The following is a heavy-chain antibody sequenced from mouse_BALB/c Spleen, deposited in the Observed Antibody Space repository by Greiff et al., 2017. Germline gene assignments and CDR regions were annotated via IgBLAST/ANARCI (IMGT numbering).Heavy chain of an antibody. V-gene: IGHV5-6-4*01. D-gene: IGHD2-3*01. CDR3: TRESYDGVFAY. CDR2: ISSGGSYT. Sequence: DVMLVESGGGLVKPGGSLKLSCAASGFTFSSYTMSWVRQTPEKRLEWVGTISSGGSYTYYPDSVKGRFTISRDNAKNTLYLQMSSLKSEDTAMYYCTRESYDGVFAYWGQGTLVTVSA. CDR1: GFTFSSYT. J-gene: IGHJ3*01.